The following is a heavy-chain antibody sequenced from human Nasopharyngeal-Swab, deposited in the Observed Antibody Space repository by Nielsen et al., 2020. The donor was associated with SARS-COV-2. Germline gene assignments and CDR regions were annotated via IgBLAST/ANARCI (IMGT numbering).Heavy chain of an antibody. CDR1: GFTVSSNY. Sequence: GGSLRLSCAASGFTVSSNYMSWVRQAPGKGLEWVSVIYSGGSTYYADSVKGRFTISRHNSKNTLYLQMSSLRSEDTAVYYCARGFIVATIFHYYYYMDVWGKGTTVTVSS. CDR3: ARGFIVATIFHYYYYMDV. D-gene: IGHD5-12*01. V-gene: IGHV3-53*04. J-gene: IGHJ6*03. CDR2: IYSGGST.